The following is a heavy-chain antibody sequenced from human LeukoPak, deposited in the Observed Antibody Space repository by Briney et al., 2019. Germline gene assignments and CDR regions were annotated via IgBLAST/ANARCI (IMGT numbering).Heavy chain of an antibody. V-gene: IGHV3-21*01. CDR3: ARERHMDV. Sequence: SGGSLRLSCAASGFTFSSYSMNWVRQAPGKGLEWVSSISSSSSYIHYADSVKGRFTISRDNAKNSLYLQMNSLRAEDTAVYYCARERHMDVWGKGTTVTVSS. J-gene: IGHJ6*03. D-gene: IGHD1-1*01. CDR2: ISSSSSYI. CDR1: GFTFSSYS.